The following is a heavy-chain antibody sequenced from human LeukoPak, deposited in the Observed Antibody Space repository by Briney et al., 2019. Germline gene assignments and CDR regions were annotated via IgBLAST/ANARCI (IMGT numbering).Heavy chain of an antibody. J-gene: IGHJ4*02. CDR3: ASAGSGSWDQYFDY. CDR2: INYSGST. Sequence: SETLSLTCTVSGGSISSDYWSWIRQPPGKGLEWIGNINYSGSTNYNPSLKSRVTISGDTSKNQFSLKLSSVTAADTALCYCASAGSGSWDQYFDYWGQGTLVTVSS. V-gene: IGHV4-59*01. CDR1: GGSISSDY. D-gene: IGHD6-19*01.